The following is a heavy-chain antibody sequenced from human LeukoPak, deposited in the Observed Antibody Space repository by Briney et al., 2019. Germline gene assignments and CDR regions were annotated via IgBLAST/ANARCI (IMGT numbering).Heavy chain of an antibody. CDR2: INHSGST. V-gene: IGHV4-34*01. Sequence: PSETLSLTCAVYGGSFSGYYWSWIRQPPGKGLEWIGEINHSGSTNYNPSLKSRVTISVDTSKNQFSLKLSSVTAADTAVYYCAVVLYDILTGYCDYWGQGTLVTVSS. J-gene: IGHJ4*02. CDR3: AVVLYDILTGYCDY. CDR1: GGSFSGYY. D-gene: IGHD3-9*01.